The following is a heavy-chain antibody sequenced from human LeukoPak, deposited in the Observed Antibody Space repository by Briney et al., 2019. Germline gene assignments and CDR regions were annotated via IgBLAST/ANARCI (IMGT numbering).Heavy chain of an antibody. J-gene: IGHJ4*02. CDR3: ARPVSGDGTAAAQFDY. V-gene: IGHV1-46*01. CDR2: INPSGGST. D-gene: IGHD6-13*01. CDR1: GYTFTVYY. Sequence: ASVKVSCKASGYTFTVYYMHWVRQAPAQGLEWMGIINPSGGSTSYAQKFQGRVTMTRDTSISTAYMELSRLRSDDTAVYYCARPVSGDGTAAAQFDYWGQGTLVTVSS.